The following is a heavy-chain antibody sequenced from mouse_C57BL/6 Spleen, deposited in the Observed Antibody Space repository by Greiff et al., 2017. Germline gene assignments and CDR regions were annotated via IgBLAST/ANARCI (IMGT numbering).Heavy chain of an antibody. CDR3: TLTGTGFDY. D-gene: IGHD4-1*01. V-gene: IGHV1-15*01. Sequence: VQLVESGAELVRPGASVTLSCKASGYTFTDYEMHWVKQTPVHGLEWIGAIDPETGGTAYNQKFKGKAILTADKSYSTAYMELRSLTSEDSAVYYCTLTGTGFDYWGQGTTLTVSS. CDR2: IDPETGGT. J-gene: IGHJ2*01. CDR1: GYTFTDYE.